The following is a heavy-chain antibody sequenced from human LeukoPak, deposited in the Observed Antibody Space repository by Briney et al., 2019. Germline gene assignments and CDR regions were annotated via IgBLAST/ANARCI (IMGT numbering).Heavy chain of an antibody. J-gene: IGHJ4*02. V-gene: IGHV3-30*03. CDR2: ISYDGSNK. CDR3: ARDPHSPDPSALGYY. D-gene: IGHD2-15*01. CDR1: GFTFSSYG. Sequence: GGSLRLSCAASGFTFSSYGVHWVRQAPGKGLEWVAVISYDGSNKYYADSVKGRFTISRDNSKNTLYLQMNSLRAEDTAVYYCARDPHSPDPSALGYYWGQGTLVTVSS.